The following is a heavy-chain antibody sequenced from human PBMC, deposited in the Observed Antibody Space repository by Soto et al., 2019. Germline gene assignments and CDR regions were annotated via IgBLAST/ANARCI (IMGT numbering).Heavy chain of an antibody. CDR1: GGSFSGYY. V-gene: IGHV4-34*01. CDR3: ARSPEQQLGNYYYYGMDV. Sequence: PSETLSLTCAVYGGSFSGYYWSWIRQPPGKGLEWIGEINHSGSTNYNPSHKSRVTISVDTSKNQFSLKLSSVTAADTAVYYCARSPEQQLGNYYYYGMDVWGQGTTVTVSS. J-gene: IGHJ6*02. CDR2: INHSGST. D-gene: IGHD6-13*01.